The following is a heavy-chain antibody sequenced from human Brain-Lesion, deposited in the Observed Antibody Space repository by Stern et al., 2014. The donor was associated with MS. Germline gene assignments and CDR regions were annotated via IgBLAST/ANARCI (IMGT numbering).Heavy chain of an antibody. CDR3: ARHDSVPRPSQLYSARDRGPGYFDY. V-gene: IGHV4-39*01. CDR2: IYYSGFT. CDR1: GGSISRSTYY. J-gene: IGHJ4*02. D-gene: IGHD1-26*01. Sequence: LVESGPGLVKPSETLSLTCTVSGGSISRSTYYWAWIRPPPGKGLEWIGNIYYSGFTYYNPSLKSRVTISVDMSKNQFSLKLSSVTAADTAIYYCARHDSVPRPSQLYSARDRGPGYFDYWGQGTLVTVSS.